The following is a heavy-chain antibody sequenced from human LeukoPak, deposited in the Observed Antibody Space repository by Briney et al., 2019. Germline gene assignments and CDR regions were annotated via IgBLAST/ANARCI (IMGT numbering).Heavy chain of an antibody. Sequence: SETLSLTCTVSGGSISSSSYYWGWIRQPPGKGLEWIGSIYYSGSTYYNPSLKSRVTISVDTSKNQFSLKLSSVTAAGTAVYYCARRSSTVVYYYYYGMDVWGQGTTVTVSS. D-gene: IGHD2-15*01. CDR1: GGSISSSSYY. J-gene: IGHJ6*02. V-gene: IGHV4-39*01. CDR2: IYYSGST. CDR3: ARRSSTVVYYYYYGMDV.